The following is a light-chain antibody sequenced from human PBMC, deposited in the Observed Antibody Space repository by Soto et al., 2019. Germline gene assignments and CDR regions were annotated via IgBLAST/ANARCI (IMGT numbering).Light chain of an antibody. CDR3: LQHYCFPRT. J-gene: IGKJ1*01. V-gene: IGKV1-9*01. Sequence: DIQLTQSPSFLSAAVGDRVTITCRASQGIRSYLAWYQQRPGKAPELLIYGASTLRPGGASRFSGSGSGTEFTLTISSLQPEDFATYYCLQHYCFPRTFGQGTKVEIK. CDR1: QGIRSY. CDR2: GAS.